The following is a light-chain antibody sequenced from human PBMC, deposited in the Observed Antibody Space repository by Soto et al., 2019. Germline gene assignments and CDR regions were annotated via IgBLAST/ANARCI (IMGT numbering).Light chain of an antibody. Sequence: DIQMTQSPSTLSASVGARVTITCRASQTISGWLAWYQQRPGKAPNLLIFDASTLESGVPSRFSGSGSGTTFTLTISSLQSDDFATYYCLQYNGYSRTLGQGTKVDIK. CDR3: LQYNGYSRT. J-gene: IGKJ1*01. CDR2: DAS. CDR1: QTISGW. V-gene: IGKV1-5*01.